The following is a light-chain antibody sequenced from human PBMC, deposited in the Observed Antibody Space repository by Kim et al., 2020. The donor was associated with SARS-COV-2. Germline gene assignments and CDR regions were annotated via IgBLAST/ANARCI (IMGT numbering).Light chain of an antibody. CDR3: LSAHEV. CDR2: KDS. J-gene: IGLJ3*02. CDR1: ALPKKY. V-gene: IGLV3-16*01. Sequence: SYELTQPPSVSVSLGQMARITCSGEALPKKYAYWYQQKPGQFPVLVIYKDSERPSGIPERFSGSSSGTIVTLTISGVQAEDEADYYCLSAHEVFGGGTQLTVL.